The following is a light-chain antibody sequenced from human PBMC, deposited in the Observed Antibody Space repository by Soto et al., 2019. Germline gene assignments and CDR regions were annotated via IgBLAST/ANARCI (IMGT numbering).Light chain of an antibody. V-gene: IGLV1-40*01. CDR3: QSYDSTLSVVV. CDR2: GNS. Sequence: QSVLTQPRSVSGTPGQRVTISCTGSSSNIGAGYDVHWYQQLPGTAPKLLIYGNSKRPSGVPDRFSGSKSGTSASLAITGLQAEDEADSYCQSYDSTLSVVVFGGGTKLTVL. J-gene: IGLJ2*01. CDR1: SSNIGAGYD.